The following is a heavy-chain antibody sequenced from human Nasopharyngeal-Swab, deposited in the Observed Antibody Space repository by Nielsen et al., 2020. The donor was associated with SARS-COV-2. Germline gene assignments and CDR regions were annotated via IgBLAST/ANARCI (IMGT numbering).Heavy chain of an antibody. D-gene: IGHD5-18*01. Sequence: GGSLRLSCAASGFTFSSYAMHWVRQAPGKGLEWVAVISYDGSNKYYADSVKGRFTISRDNSKNALYLQMNSLRAEDTAVYYCARDDDGYSFVPDAFDIWGQGTMVTVSS. J-gene: IGHJ3*02. CDR3: ARDDDGYSFVPDAFDI. V-gene: IGHV3-30-3*01. CDR1: GFTFSSYA. CDR2: ISYDGSNK.